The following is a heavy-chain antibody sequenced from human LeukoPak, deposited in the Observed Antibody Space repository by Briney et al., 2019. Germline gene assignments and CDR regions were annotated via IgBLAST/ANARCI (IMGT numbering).Heavy chain of an antibody. V-gene: IGHV4-34*01. CDR1: GGSFSGYC. J-gene: IGHJ4*02. CDR2: INHSGST. CDR3: ARNGVCSSTSCYLYDY. Sequence: SETLSLTCAVYGGSFSGYCWSWIRQPPGKGLEWIGEINHSGSTNYNPSLKSRVTISVDTSKNQFSLKLSSVTAADTAVYYCARNGVCSSTSCYLYDYWGQGTLVTVSS. D-gene: IGHD2-2*01.